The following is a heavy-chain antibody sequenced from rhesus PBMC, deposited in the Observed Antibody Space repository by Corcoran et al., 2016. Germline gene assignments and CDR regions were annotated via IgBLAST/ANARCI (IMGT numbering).Heavy chain of an antibody. CDR1: GGSIPTGSYY. CDR3: TRFAD. V-gene: IGHV4-122*02. Sequence: QVQLQESGPGLVKPSETLSLTCAVSGGSIPTGSYYWSWIRQPPRKGLEWIGYITNSGSTSYNPSLKSRVTISRDTSKNLFSLRLTSVTAADTAVYYCTRFADWGQGVLVTVSS. J-gene: IGHJ4*01. CDR2: ITNSGST.